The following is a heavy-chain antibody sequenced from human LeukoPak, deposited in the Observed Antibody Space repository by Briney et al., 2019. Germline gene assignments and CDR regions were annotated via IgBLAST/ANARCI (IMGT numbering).Heavy chain of an antibody. J-gene: IGHJ4*02. V-gene: IGHV3-23*01. Sequence: GGSLRLSCAASGLTFSSYAMSWVRQAPGKGLEWVSAISGSGGSTYYADSVKGRFTISRDNSKNTLYLQMNSLRAEDTAMYYCVRDRGYCSGGTCYALWDYWGQGTLVTVSS. CDR3: VRDRGYCSGGTCYALWDY. CDR1: GLTFSSYA. CDR2: ISGSGGST. D-gene: IGHD2-15*01.